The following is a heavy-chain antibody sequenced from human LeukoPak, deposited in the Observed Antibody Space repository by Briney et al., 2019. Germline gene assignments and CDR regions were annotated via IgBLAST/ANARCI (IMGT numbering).Heavy chain of an antibody. J-gene: IGHJ4*02. D-gene: IGHD3-22*01. CDR3: AREKALMDHYDFSGYDWEY. V-gene: IGHV1-69*05. CDR2: IIPIFGTA. Sequence: ASVKVSCKASGGTFSSYAISWVRQAPGQGLEWMGGIIPIFGTANYAQKFQGRVTITTDESTSTAYMELRSLRSDDTAVYYCAREKALMDHYDFSGYDWEYWGQGSLVIVSS. CDR1: GGTFSSYA.